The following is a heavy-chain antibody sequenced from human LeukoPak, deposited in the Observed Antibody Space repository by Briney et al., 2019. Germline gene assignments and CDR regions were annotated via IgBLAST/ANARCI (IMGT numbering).Heavy chain of an antibody. CDR1: GFTFSSYG. J-gene: IGHJ4*02. Sequence: PGGSLRLSCAASGFTFSSYGMHWVRQAPGKGLEWVAFIRYDGSNKYYADSVKGRFTISRDNSKNTLYLQMNSLRAEDTAVYYCAKSIEQQFLHRFDYWGQGTLVTVSS. CDR2: IRYDGSNK. D-gene: IGHD6-13*01. V-gene: IGHV3-30*02. CDR3: AKSIEQQFLHRFDY.